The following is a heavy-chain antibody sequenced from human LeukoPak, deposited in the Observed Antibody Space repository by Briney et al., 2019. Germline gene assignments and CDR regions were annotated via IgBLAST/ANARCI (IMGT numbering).Heavy chain of an antibody. CDR2: IIPIFSTA. CDR3: AAQMRRLLGGRDY. J-gene: IGHJ4*02. Sequence: SVKVSCKASGGTFSSYAISWVRQAPGQGLEWMGGIIPIFSTANYAQKFQGRVTITTDESTSTAYMELSSLRSEDTAVYYCAAQMRRLLGGRDYWGQGTLVTVS. V-gene: IGHV1-69*05. D-gene: IGHD3-16*01. CDR1: GGTFSSYA.